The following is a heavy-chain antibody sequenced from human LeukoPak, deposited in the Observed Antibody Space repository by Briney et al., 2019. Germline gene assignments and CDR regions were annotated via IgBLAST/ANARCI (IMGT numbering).Heavy chain of an antibody. CDR3: ARDYDAFDI. Sequence: PGGSLRLSCAASGFTFSSYSMNWVRQAPGKGLEWVSYISSSGSTIYYADSVKGRFTISRDNAKNSLYLQMNSLRAEDTAVYYCARDYDAFDIWGQGTMVTVSS. J-gene: IGHJ3*02. V-gene: IGHV3-48*04. CDR2: ISSSGSTI. CDR1: GFTFSSYS.